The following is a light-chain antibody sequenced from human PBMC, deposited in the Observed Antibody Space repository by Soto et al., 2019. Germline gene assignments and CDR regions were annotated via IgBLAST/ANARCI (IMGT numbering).Light chain of an antibody. V-gene: IGLV8-61*01. CDR1: SGSVSTSYY. CDR3: VLYMGSGIWGV. CDR2: STN. Sequence: QTVVTQEPSFSVSPGGTVTLTCGLSSGSVSTSYYPSWYQQTPGQAPRTLIYSTNTRSSGVPDRFSGSILGNKAALTITGAQADDESDYYCVLYMGSGIWGVFGTGTKSPS. J-gene: IGLJ1*01.